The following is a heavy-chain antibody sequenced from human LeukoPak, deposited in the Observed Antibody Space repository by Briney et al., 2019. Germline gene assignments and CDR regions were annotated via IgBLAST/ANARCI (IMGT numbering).Heavy chain of an antibody. Sequence: ASVKVSCKASGYTFTSYGISGVRQAPGQGLEWMGWISACKGNTNYAQMLEGRVTMTTDTSRSTASIERTPPRTDDTAVYYCARDPPHDYSNYPVDYYYFMDVWGKETTVTVSS. V-gene: IGHV1-18*01. CDR2: ISACKGNT. J-gene: IGHJ6*03. D-gene: IGHD4-11*01. CDR3: ARDPPHDYSNYPVDYYYFMDV. CDR1: GYTFTSYG.